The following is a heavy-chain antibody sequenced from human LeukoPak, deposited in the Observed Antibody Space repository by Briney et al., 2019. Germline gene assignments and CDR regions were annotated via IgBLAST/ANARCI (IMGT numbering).Heavy chain of an antibody. J-gene: IGHJ4*02. CDR3: ACRDGTE. CDR1: GASISSHC. D-gene: IGHD5-24*01. V-gene: IGHV4-59*08. Sequence: SETLSLTCTVSGASISSHCWTWIRQPPGKGLQWIGHIYYSGSTNYNPSLKSRVTISVDMSKNQFSLKLSSVTAADTAVYYCACRDGTEWGQGTLVTVSS. CDR2: IYYSGST.